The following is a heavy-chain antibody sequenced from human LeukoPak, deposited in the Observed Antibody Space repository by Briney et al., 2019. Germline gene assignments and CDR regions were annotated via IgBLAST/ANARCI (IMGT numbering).Heavy chain of an antibody. CDR2: INHSRTT. V-gene: IGHV4-34*01. Sequence: SETLSLTCAFYGGSFSGYYWSWIRQPPGKGLEWIGEINHSRTTNHHPSLKSRVTISVDTSKNQFSLKLSSVTAADTAVYSCARDAIAAAGTLRIWGQGTMVTVSS. D-gene: IGHD6-13*01. CDR3: ARDAIAAAGTLRI. J-gene: IGHJ3*02. CDR1: GGSFSGYY.